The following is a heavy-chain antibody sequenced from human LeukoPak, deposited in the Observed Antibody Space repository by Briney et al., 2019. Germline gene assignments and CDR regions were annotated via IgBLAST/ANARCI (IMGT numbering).Heavy chain of an antibody. J-gene: IGHJ4*02. Sequence: GGSPRLFCAASGFPFCSYNMKRGRQAPGKGLELVSSISRSSVYLYYADSLKSRFTISRDNAKNSLYLQMNSLRADDTAVYYCARGGAHCGGDCYYDYWGQGTLVTVSS. CDR3: ARGGAHCGGDCYYDY. V-gene: IGHV3-21*06. D-gene: IGHD2-21*02. CDR2: ISRSSVYL. CDR1: GFPFCSYN.